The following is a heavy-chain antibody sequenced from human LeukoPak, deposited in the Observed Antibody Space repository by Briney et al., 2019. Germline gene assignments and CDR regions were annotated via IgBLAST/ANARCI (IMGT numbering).Heavy chain of an antibody. J-gene: IGHJ4*02. CDR3: ARRASRENYFDY. CDR2: IYYSGST. CDR1: GGSISSGSYY. D-gene: IGHD5-24*01. Sequence: PSQTLSLTCTVSGGSISSGSYYWSWIRQPPGKGLEWIGYIYYSGSTNYNPSLKSRVTISVDTSKNQFSLKLSSVTAADTAVYYCARRASRENYFDYWGQGTLVTVSS. V-gene: IGHV4-61*01.